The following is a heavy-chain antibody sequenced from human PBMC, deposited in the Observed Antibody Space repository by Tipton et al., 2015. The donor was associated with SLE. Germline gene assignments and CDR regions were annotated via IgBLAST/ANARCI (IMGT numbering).Heavy chain of an antibody. D-gene: IGHD5-18*01. CDR1: GGSFSSSPYY. J-gene: IGHJ6*02. CDR2: IFSSGST. CDR3: ARISVDTTMAQRVDYGMDV. Sequence: TLSLTCTVSGGSFSSSPYYWGWIRQPPGKGLEWIGTIFSSGSTYYNPSLKSRVTISVDTSKNQFSLQLSSVTAADTAVYYCARISVDTTMAQRVDYGMDVWGQGTTVTVSS. V-gene: IGHV4-39*07.